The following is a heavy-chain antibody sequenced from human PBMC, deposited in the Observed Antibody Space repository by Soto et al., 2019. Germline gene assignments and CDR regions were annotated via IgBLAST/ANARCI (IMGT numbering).Heavy chain of an antibody. V-gene: IGHV6-1*01. CDR2: TYYRSKWYN. Sequence: PSQTHSLTCAISGDSVSSNSATWNWIRQSPSRGLEWLGRTYYRSKWYNDYAISVRSRITINPDTSKNQFSLQLNSVIPEDTAVYYCGRAHLGTDRYILEPFDPWGQGTLVTVSS. D-gene: IGHD1-1*01. CDR3: GRAHLGTDRYILEPFDP. J-gene: IGHJ5*02. CDR1: GDSVSSNSAT.